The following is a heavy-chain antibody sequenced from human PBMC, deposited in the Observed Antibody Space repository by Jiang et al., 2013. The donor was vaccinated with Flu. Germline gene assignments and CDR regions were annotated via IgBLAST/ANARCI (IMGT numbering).Heavy chain of an antibody. D-gene: IGHD3-22*01. CDR2: IDHSGSV. V-gene: IGHV4-34*01. CDR3: ARGVPTYYYDSGGYFPAFDI. J-gene: IGHJ3*02. CDR1: GDSFKDYY. Sequence: LLKPSETLSLTCAVYGDSFKDYYWSWIRQPPGKGLEWIGEIDHSGSVNYTPSLKSRVTISQDTSKNQFSLRLSSVTAADTAVYYCARGVPTYYYDSGGYFPAFDIWGQGTTVTVSS.